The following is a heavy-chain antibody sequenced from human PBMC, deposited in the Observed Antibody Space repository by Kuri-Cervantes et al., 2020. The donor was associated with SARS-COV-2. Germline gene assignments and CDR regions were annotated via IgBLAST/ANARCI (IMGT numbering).Heavy chain of an antibody. CDR1: GFTVSDYY. J-gene: IGHJ4*02. CDR2: IYVHRT. CDR3: ATVYTMGVSLD. D-gene: IGHD3-16*01. V-gene: IGHV3-53*01. Sequence: GGSLRLSCAASGFTVSDYYMTWVRQAPGKGLEWVSVIYVHRTEYADSVKGRFTISRDNSNNTVYLQMNSLRAEDTAVYYCATVYTMGVSLDWGQGTLVTVSS.